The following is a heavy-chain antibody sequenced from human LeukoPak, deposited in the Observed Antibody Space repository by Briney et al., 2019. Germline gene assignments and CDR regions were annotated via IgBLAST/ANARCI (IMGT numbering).Heavy chain of an antibody. CDR2: ISEDGSNE. V-gene: IGHV3-30*18. J-gene: IGHJ4*02. CDR1: GFTFNNYG. Sequence: GRSLRLSSAASGFTFNNYGMHCVRQAPGKGLEWVAFISEDGSNEKYADSVKGRFTISRDNSNKTLSLQMNSLRVEDTGVYYCAKDRETTSSGTIDYWGQGTLVTVSS. D-gene: IGHD6-13*01. CDR3: AKDRETTSSGTIDY.